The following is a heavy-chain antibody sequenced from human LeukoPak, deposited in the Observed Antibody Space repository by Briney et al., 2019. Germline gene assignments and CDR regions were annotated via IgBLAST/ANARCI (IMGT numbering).Heavy chain of an antibody. CDR3: ATSPYITMIVVGPFDY. D-gene: IGHD3-22*01. J-gene: IGHJ4*02. CDR1: GGTFSSYA. CDR2: IIPIFGTA. V-gene: IGHV1-69*05. Sequence: SVKVSCKASGGTFSSYAISWVRQAPGQGLEWMGRIIPIFGTANYAQKFQGRVTINTDESTSTAYMGLSSLRSEDTAVYYCATSPYITMIVVGPFDYWGQGTLVTVSS.